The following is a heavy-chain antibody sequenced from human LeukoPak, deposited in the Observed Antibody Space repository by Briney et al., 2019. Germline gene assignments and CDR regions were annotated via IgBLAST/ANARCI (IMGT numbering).Heavy chain of an antibody. D-gene: IGHD2-2*01. CDR1: GYTFTSYY. Sequence: ASVKVSCKASGYTFTSYYMHWVRQAPGQGLEWMGIINPSGGSTSYAQKFQGRVTMTRDMSTSTVYMELNSLRAEDTAVYYCAKGTSRVVPAANDAFDIWGQGTMVTVSS. CDR2: INPSGGST. CDR3: AKGTSRVVPAANDAFDI. V-gene: IGHV1-46*01. J-gene: IGHJ3*02.